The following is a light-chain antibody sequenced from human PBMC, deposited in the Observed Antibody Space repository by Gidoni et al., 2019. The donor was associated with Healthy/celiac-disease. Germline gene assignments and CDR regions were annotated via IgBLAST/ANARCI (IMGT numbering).Light chain of an antibody. V-gene: IGLV1-51*01. CDR1: SSNIGNNY. CDR3: GTWDSSMSVYV. CDR2: DNN. J-gene: IGLJ1*01. Sequence: HSALPQPPSVSAAPGQKVTIACSGSSSNIGNNYVSWYQQLPGTAPKLLIYDNNKRPSGIPDRFSGSKSGTSATLGITGLQTGDEADYYCGTWDSSMSVYVFGTGTKVTVL.